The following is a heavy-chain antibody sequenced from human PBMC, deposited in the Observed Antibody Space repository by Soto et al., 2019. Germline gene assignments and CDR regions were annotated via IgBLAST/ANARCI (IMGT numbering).Heavy chain of an antibody. Sequence: QVQLVQSGAEVKKPGSSVKVSCKASGGTFSSYAISWVRQAPGQVLEWMGGIIPIFGTANYAQKFQGRVTITADESTSTAYMELSSLRSEDTAVYYCARETRNSYNWNDVVLRGINWFDPWGQGTLVTVSS. CDR3: ARETRNSYNWNDVVLRGINWFDP. V-gene: IGHV1-69*12. D-gene: IGHD1-20*01. CDR1: GGTFSSYA. J-gene: IGHJ5*02. CDR2: IIPIFGTA.